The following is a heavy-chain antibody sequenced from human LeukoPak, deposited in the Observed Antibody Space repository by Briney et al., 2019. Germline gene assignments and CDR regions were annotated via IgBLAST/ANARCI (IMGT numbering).Heavy chain of an antibody. D-gene: IGHD2-15*01. CDR1: GFTFSSYS. Sequence: GGSLRLSCAASGFTFSSYSMNWVRQAPGKGLEWVSYISSSSSTIYYADSVKGRFTISRDNAKNSLYLQMNSLRDEDTAVYYCARDPCSGGSCSSEWGLHFDYWGQGTLVTVSS. CDR3: ARDPCSGGSCSSEWGLHFDY. J-gene: IGHJ4*02. CDR2: ISSSSSTI. V-gene: IGHV3-48*02.